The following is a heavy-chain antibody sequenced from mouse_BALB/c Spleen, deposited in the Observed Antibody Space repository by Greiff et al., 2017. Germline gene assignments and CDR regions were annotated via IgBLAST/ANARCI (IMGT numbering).Heavy chain of an antibody. J-gene: IGHJ4*01. Sequence: QVQLMESGPGLVAPSQSLSITCTVSGFSLTSYGVHWVRQPPGKGLEWLGVIWAGGSTNYNSALMSRLSISKDNSKSQVFLKMNSLQTDDTAMYYCARERVGSAGYGSMDDWGEGTSVTVSS. D-gene: IGHD3-1*01. CDR2: IWAGGST. CDR1: GFSLTSYG. V-gene: IGHV2-9*02. CDR3: ARERVGSAGYGSMDD.